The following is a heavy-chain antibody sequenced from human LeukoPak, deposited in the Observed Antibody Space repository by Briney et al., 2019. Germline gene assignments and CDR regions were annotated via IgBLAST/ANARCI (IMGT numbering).Heavy chain of an antibody. CDR2: NYYSGTT. J-gene: IGHJ6*03. V-gene: IGHV4-39*02. CDR3: ARASGDQRYYYYYLDV. CDR1: GGSISSISNY. D-gene: IGHD2-2*01. Sequence: SETLSLTCTVSGGSISSISNYWGWIRQPPGKGLEWIGSNYYSGTTDYNPSLKSPVTISVDTSMNHFSLKLSSVTAADTAVYYCARASGDQRYYYYYLDVWGKGTTVTVSS.